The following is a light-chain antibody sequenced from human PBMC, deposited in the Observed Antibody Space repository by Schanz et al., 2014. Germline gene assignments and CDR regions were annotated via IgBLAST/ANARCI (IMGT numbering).Light chain of an antibody. CDR1: SSDIGNYNY. Sequence: QSALTQPASVSGSPGQSITISCTGTSSDIGNYNYVSWYQQHPGKAPKLMIYDVRNRPSGVSDRFSGSKSGNTASLTISGLQAEDEADYYCCSYAGSSTSWVFGGGTKLTVL. CDR3: CSYAGSSTSWV. CDR2: DVR. J-gene: IGLJ3*02. V-gene: IGLV2-14*03.